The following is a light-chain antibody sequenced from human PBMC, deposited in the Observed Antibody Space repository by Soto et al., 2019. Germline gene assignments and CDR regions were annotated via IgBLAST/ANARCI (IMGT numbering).Light chain of an antibody. J-gene: IGKJ1*01. CDR2: GAS. CDR1: QSVSSN. CDR3: QQYNNFGT. Sequence: EIVMTQSPATLSVSPGERATLSCRASQSVSSNLAWYQQKPGQAPRLLIYGASTRATGIPARFSGSGSGTEFTLTISSLQSEDFAVYYCQQYNNFGTFGQGTKVDI. V-gene: IGKV3-15*01.